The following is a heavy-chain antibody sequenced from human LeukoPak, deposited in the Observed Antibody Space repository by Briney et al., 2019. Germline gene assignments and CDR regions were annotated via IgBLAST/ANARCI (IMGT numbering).Heavy chain of an antibody. D-gene: IGHD3-10*01. V-gene: IGHV4-39*01. CDR2: IYYSGST. CDR1: GGSISSSSYY. CDR3: VRHEALGAFDY. J-gene: IGHJ4*02. Sequence: SETLSLTCTVSGGSISSSSYYWGWIRQPPGKGLEWIGSIYYSGSTYYNPSLKSRVTISVDTSKNQFSLKLNSVTAADTAVYFCVRHEALGAFDYWGQGTPVTVSS.